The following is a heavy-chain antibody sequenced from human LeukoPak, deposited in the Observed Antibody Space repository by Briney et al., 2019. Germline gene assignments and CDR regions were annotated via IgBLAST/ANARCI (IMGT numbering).Heavy chain of an antibody. J-gene: IGHJ6*02. V-gene: IGHV3-48*01. CDR2: ISGGGNSI. CDR3: ARAPNYGSGRASGMDV. CDR1: GFTFSTYI. Sequence: GGSLRLSCAASGFTFSTYIIKWVRQARGKGLEWVSYISGGGNSIYYADSVKGRFTGFRENAKNSLFLQMISLRAEDTAVSYCARAPNYGSGRASGMDVWGQGTTVTVSS. D-gene: IGHD3-10*01.